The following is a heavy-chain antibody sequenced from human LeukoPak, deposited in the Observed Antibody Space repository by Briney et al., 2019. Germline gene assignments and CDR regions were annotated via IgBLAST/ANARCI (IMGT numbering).Heavy chain of an antibody. CDR2: ISSGSSYI. CDR1: GFTFSNYS. Sequence: GGSLRLSCAASGFTFSNYSMSWVRQAPGKGLEWVSSISSGSSYIYYADSVKGRFTISRDSAKNSLYLQMISLRADDTAVYYCAMGRWFDPWGQGTLVTVSS. J-gene: IGHJ5*02. D-gene: IGHD1-26*01. V-gene: IGHV3-21*01. CDR3: AMGRWFDP.